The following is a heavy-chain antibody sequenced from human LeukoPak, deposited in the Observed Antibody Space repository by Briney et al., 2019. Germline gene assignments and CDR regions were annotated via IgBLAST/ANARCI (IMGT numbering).Heavy chain of an antibody. V-gene: IGHV3-33*01. CDR1: GLTFRNYG. Sequence: GGSLRLSCARSGLTFRNYGMHWVRQTPGKGLEWVAIIYYDGSEKFYADSVKGRFTISRDNSKNTVYLQMNSLRAEDTAVYYCATDRSLSWFDYWGQGTLVTVSP. J-gene: IGHJ4*02. D-gene: IGHD6-13*01. CDR2: IYYDGSEK. CDR3: ATDRSLSWFDY.